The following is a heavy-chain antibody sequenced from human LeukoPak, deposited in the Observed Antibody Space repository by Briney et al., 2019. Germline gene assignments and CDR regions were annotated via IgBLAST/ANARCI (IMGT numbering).Heavy chain of an antibody. CDR2: IIPILGIA. J-gene: IGHJ5*02. Sequence: GASVKVSCKASGGTFSSYAISWVRQAPGQGLERMGRIIPILGIANYAQKFQGRVTITADKSTSTAYMELSSLRSEDTAVYYCARDLYYYGSGSQNWFDPWGQGTLVTVSS. CDR3: ARDLYYYGSGSQNWFDP. V-gene: IGHV1-69*04. D-gene: IGHD3-10*01. CDR1: GGTFSSYA.